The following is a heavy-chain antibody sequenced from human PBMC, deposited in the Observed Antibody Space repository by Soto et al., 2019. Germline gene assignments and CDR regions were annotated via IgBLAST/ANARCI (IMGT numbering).Heavy chain of an antibody. V-gene: IGHV3-30*03. Sequence: QVQLVESGGGVVQPGRSLRLSCAASGFTFCSYGMHWVRQAPGKGLEWVAVISYDGSNKYYADSVKGRFTISRDNSKNTLYLQMNSLRAEDTAVYYCAIECSIAAAGTCFDYWGQGTLVTVSS. CDR1: GFTFCSYG. CDR2: ISYDGSNK. J-gene: IGHJ4*02. CDR3: AIECSIAAAGTCFDY. D-gene: IGHD6-13*01.